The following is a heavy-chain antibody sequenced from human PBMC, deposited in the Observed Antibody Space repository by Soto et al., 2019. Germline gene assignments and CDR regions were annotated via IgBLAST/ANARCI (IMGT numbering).Heavy chain of an antibody. CDR1: GFTFDDYA. Sequence: GGSLRLSCAASGFTFDDYAMHWVRQAPGKGLEWVPGISWNSGSIGYADSVKGRFTISRDNAKNSLYLQMNSLRAEDTALYYCAKDQYGDYYYYGMDVWGQGTTVTVSS. CDR2: ISWNSGSI. V-gene: IGHV3-9*01. D-gene: IGHD4-17*01. J-gene: IGHJ6*02. CDR3: AKDQYGDYYYYGMDV.